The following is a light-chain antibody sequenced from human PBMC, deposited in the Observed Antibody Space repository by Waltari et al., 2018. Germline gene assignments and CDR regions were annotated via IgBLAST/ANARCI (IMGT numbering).Light chain of an antibody. CDR1: QAISSW. J-gene: IGKJ5*01. Sequence: DIQMTQSPSSVSASVGDRVTITCRASQAISSWLAWYQQKPGKAPKLLIYAASSVQSGFPARFSGSGFGTDFNLTISSLQPEDFATYFCQQFDTFPLTFGQGTRLEIK. V-gene: IGKV1-12*01. CDR2: AAS. CDR3: QQFDTFPLT.